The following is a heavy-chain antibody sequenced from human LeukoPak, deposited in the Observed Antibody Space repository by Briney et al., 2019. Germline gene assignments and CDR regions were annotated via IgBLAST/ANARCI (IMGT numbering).Heavy chain of an antibody. D-gene: IGHD1-26*01. CDR3: ARDSVGAPFYYYYYMDV. CDR1: GGSISNYD. CDR2: IYTSGST. J-gene: IGHJ6*03. V-gene: IGHV4-4*07. Sequence: SETLSLTCTVSGGSISNYDWSWIRQPAGKGLEWIGRIYTSGSTNYNPSLKSRVTMSEDTSKKQFSLKLSSVTAADTAVYYCARDSVGAPFYYYYYMDVWGKGTTVTISS.